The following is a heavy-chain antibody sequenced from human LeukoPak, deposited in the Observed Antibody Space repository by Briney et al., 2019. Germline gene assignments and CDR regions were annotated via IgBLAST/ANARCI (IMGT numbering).Heavy chain of an antibody. J-gene: IGHJ5*02. CDR2: INHSGST. V-gene: IGHV4-34*01. CDR3: ASLTMIVAP. D-gene: IGHD3-22*01. CDR1: GGSFSGYY. Sequence: PSETLSLTCAVYGGSFSGYYWSWIRQPPGKGLEWIGEINHSGSTNYNPSLKSRVAISVDTSKSQFSLKLSSVTAADTAVYYCASLTMIVAPWGQGTLVTVSS.